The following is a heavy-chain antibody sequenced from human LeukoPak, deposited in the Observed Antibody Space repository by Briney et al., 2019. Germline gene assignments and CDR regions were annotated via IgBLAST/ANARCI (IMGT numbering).Heavy chain of an antibody. CDR2: ISPDGSNT. Sequence: GGSLRLSCSASGFTFSSYAMHWVRQAPGKGLEYVSAISPDGSNTYYADSVKGRFSISRDNSKNTLYLQMSSLRAEDTAVYYCAKEYSSSWYWTYYGMDVWGQGTTVTVSS. CDR1: GFTFSSYA. CDR3: AKEYSSSWYWTYYGMDV. J-gene: IGHJ6*02. V-gene: IGHV3-64D*06. D-gene: IGHD6-13*01.